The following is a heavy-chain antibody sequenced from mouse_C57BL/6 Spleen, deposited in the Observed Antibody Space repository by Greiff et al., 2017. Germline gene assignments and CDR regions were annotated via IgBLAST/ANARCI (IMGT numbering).Heavy chain of an antibody. CDR2: IDPEDGDT. V-gene: IGHV14-1*01. CDR3: TPDSSGPPWFAD. Sequence: EVQLQQSGAELVRPGASVKLSCTASGFNIKDYYMHWVQQRPEQGLEWIGRIDPEDGDTEYAPKFQGKATMLAETSSNTAYLQLSSLTSEDTAVYCWTPDSSGPPWFADWGQGTLVTVSA. D-gene: IGHD3-2*01. J-gene: IGHJ3*01. CDR1: GFNIKDYY.